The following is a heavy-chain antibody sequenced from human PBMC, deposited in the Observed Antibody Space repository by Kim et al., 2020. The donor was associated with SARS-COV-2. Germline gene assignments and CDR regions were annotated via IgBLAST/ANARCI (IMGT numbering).Heavy chain of an antibody. CDR3: ARVTDLTSGYFQH. Sequence: KRSQGRVTITRDTATTTVSMELSSLRSEDTAAYYCARVTDLTSGYFQHWGQGTLVTVSS. J-gene: IGHJ1*01. D-gene: IGHD3-10*01. V-gene: IGHV1-46*01.